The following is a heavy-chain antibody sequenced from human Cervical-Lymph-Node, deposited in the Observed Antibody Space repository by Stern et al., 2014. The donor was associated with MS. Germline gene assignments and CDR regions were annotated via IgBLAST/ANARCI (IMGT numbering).Heavy chain of an antibody. D-gene: IGHD3-10*01. V-gene: IGHV1-3*04. CDR3: TSLSGPLDS. Sequence: QVQLVQSGAEVKKPGASVKVSCTASGHTFAVHWVRQAPGQRLEWMGRIITGNGDTNYSQKFQGRVTITRDTFASTAYMELRSLRSEDTAVYYCTSLSGPLDSWGQGTLVTVSS. CDR2: IITGNGDT. CDR1: GHTFA. J-gene: IGHJ5*01.